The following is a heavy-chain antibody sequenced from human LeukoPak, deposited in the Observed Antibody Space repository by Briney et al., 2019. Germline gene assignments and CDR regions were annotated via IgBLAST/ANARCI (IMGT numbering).Heavy chain of an antibody. V-gene: IGHV3-74*01. D-gene: IGHD1-14*01. Sequence: GGSLRLSCAASGFPFSDYWMHWVRQAPGKGPVWVSVTKTDGSLTVYADSVRGRFTVSRDNAKSTLYLHMNSLRAEDTAVYYCARDSVNGIINYWGQGTLVTVSS. CDR2: TKTDGSLT. CDR3: ARDSVNGIINY. J-gene: IGHJ4*02. CDR1: GFPFSDYW.